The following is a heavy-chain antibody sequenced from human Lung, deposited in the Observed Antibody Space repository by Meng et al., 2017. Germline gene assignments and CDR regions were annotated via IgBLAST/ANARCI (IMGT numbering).Heavy chain of an antibody. CDR2: INPKSGDT. CDR1: GYTFPDYW. J-gene: IGHJ4*02. CDR3: ARDEDISAAGKLFGDY. Sequence: QGRRVQFGAEVKKPWASLKVSCKASGYTFPDYWLHWVRRAPGQGLEWMGRINPKSGDTHYAQRFQGRVTMTGDTSISTAYMELSGLRSDDTAMYYCARDEDISAAGKLFGDYWGQGTLVTVSS. D-gene: IGHD6-13*01. V-gene: IGHV1-2*06.